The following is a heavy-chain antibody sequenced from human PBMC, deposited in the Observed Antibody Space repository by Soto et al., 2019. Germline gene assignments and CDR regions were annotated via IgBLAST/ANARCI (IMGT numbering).Heavy chain of an antibody. CDR1: GFTFSSYA. J-gene: IGHJ5*02. D-gene: IGHD5-18*01. V-gene: IGHV3-23*01. CDR3: AKVSSTAMVLNWFDP. Sequence: GGSLRLSCAASGFTFSSYATSWVRQAPGKGLEWVSAISGSGGSTYYADSVKGRFTISRDNSKNTLYLQMNSLRAEDTAVYYCAKVSSTAMVLNWFDPWGQGTLVTVSS. CDR2: ISGSGGST.